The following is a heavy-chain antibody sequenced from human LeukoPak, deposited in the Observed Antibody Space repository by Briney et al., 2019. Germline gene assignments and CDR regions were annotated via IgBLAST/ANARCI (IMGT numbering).Heavy chain of an antibody. D-gene: IGHD3-9*01. CDR3: ARAPVLQYFDWLFSRAADV. CDR1: GYTFTGYY. V-gene: IGHV1-2*02. Sequence: ASVKVSCKASGYTFTGYYVHWVRQAPGQGLEWMGWINPNSGGTNYAQKFQGRVTMTRDTSISTAYMELSRLRSDDTAVYYCARAPVLQYFDWLFSRAADVWGQGTTVTVSS. J-gene: IGHJ6*02. CDR2: INPNSGGT.